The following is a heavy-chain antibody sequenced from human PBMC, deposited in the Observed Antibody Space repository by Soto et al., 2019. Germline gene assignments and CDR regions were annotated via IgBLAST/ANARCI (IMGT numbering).Heavy chain of an antibody. CDR3: ATMGFCGPGCYSFDY. D-gene: IGHD2-21*02. CDR2: FDPEGSDT. V-gene: IGHV1-24*01. J-gene: IGHJ4*02. Sequence: ASVTVSSTVSGYTLNELAIHWVRQAPGKAFEWMGGFDPEGSDTIYAQKFQGRVTMTSDTSTETAYMELESLTSEDTAFYYCATMGFCGPGCYSFDYWGQGTLVTVSS. CDR1: GYTLNELA.